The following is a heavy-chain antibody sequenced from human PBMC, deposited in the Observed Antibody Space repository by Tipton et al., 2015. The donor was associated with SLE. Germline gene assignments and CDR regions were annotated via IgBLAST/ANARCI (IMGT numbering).Heavy chain of an antibody. CDR1: GFISSKYA. V-gene: IGHV3-23*01. CDR3: AKGAEGRGPAVAGPLDY. D-gene: IGHD6-19*01. Sequence: GSLRLSCAASGFISSKYAMTWVRQAPGKGLEWVSGITPSGDTTYYADSVKGRFTISRDTSKHTLFLQMTSLRVEDTALYFCAKGAEGRGPAVAGPLDYWGQGTLVTVSS. CDR2: ITPSGDTT. J-gene: IGHJ4*02.